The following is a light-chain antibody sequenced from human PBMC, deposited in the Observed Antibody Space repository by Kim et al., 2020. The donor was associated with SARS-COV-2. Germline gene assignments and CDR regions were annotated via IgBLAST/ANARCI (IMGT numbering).Light chain of an antibody. J-gene: IGLJ2*01. CDR2: GKN. Sequence: SSELTQDPALSVALGQTVRITCQGDSLRTYYGTWYQQKPGQAPTLVISGKNTRPSGIPDRFSGSSSGNTASLTITGAQAEDEADYYCSSRDSSGYVIFGGGTHLTVL. CDR1: SLRTYY. V-gene: IGLV3-19*01. CDR3: SSRDSSGYVI.